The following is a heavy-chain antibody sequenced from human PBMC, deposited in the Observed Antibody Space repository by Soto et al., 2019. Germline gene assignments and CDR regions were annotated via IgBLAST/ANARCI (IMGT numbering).Heavy chain of an antibody. Sequence: VHLVESGGGLVKPGGSLRLSCAASGFTFNTYTLAWVRQAPGRGLEWVSSVSSSSIYIHYGDSVKGRFTISRDNAQNSVYLQMDSLRADDTAVYYCARETYCSSTSCYLDYWGRGTLV. V-gene: IGHV3-21*01. CDR1: GFTFNTYT. D-gene: IGHD2-2*01. J-gene: IGHJ4*02. CDR3: ARETYCSSTSCYLDY. CDR2: VSSSSIYI.